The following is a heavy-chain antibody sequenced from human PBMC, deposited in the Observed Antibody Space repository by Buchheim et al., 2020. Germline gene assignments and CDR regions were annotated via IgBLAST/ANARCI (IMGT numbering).Heavy chain of an antibody. CDR3: ARERDYSNHNYGMDV. J-gene: IGHJ6*02. Sequence: EVQLVESGGGLVQPGGSLRLSCAASGFTFSSYWMSWVRQAPGKGLEWVANIKQDGSEKYYVDSVKGRFTISRDNAKNSPYLQMNSLRAEDTAVYYCARERDYSNHNYGMDVWGQGTT. CDR2: IKQDGSEK. V-gene: IGHV3-7*01. CDR1: GFTFSSYW. D-gene: IGHD4-11*01.